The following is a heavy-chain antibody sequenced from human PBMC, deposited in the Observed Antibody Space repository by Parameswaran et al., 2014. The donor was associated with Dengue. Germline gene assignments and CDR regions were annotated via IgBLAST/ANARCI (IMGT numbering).Heavy chain of an antibody. V-gene: IGHV3-30-3*01. CDR3: VRDRTDYDILTGYHNPFSFDY. Sequence: VRQMPGKGLEWVAVISYDGSNKYYADSVKGRFTISRDNSKNTLYLQMNSLRAEDTAVYYCVRDRTDYDILTGYHNPFSFDYWGQGTLVTVSS. D-gene: IGHD3-9*01. J-gene: IGHJ4*02. CDR2: ISYDGSNK.